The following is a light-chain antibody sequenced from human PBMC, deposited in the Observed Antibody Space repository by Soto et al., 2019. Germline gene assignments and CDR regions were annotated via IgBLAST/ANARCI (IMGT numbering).Light chain of an antibody. CDR2: ENS. J-gene: IGLJ2*01. CDR3: QVWDSSSYHPV. V-gene: IGLV3-21*02. CDR1: NIGSKS. Sequence: SYELTQPPSVSVPPGQTARITCGGKNIGSKSVQWYQQKPGQAPVVVVSENSDRPSGIPERFSGSNSGNTATLTISRVEAGDEADYYCQVWDSSSYHPVFGGGTQLTVL.